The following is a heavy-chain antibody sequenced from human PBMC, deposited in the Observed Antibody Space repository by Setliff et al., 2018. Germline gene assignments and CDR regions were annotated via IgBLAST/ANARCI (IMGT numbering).Heavy chain of an antibody. CDR3: ARDPGYPSGVAGGFDT. CDR1: GDFISSGSYY. Sequence: SETLSLTCSLSGDFISSGSYYWSWIRQTAGNGLEWIGHVSSRGDTNYNPSLKSRVTISIDTSSKHFSLILTSVTAADTAVYYCARDPGYPSGVAGGFDTWGQGTTVTVSS. V-gene: IGHV4-61*09. D-gene: IGHD2-2*03. CDR2: VSSRGDT. J-gene: IGHJ3*02.